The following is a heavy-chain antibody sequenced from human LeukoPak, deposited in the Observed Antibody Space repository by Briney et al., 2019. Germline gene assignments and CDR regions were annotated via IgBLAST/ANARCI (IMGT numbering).Heavy chain of an antibody. Sequence: GASVKVSCKASGYTFTSYDINWVRQATGQGLEWMGWTNPNSGNTGYAQKFQGRVTMTRNTSISTAYMELSSLRSEDTAVYYCARGPLSSSWYNWFDPWGQGTLVTVSS. D-gene: IGHD6-13*01. CDR1: GYTFTSYD. J-gene: IGHJ5*02. V-gene: IGHV1-8*01. CDR3: ARGPLSSSWYNWFDP. CDR2: TNPNSGNT.